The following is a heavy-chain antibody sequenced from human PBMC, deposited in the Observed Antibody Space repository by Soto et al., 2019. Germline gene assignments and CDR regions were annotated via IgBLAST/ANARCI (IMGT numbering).Heavy chain of an antibody. D-gene: IGHD6-6*01. CDR2: ISGGAAT. CDR3: AKGSHIAARPFFFDS. CDR1: GFNFRSFA. J-gene: IGHJ4*02. Sequence: DVQLLESGGGLVQPGESLRLSCAASGFNFRSFAMNWVRQAPGKGLEWVSTISGGAATTYADSVKGRLTISRDNSKNTVSPQMNSLTAEDTAVYYCAKGSHIAARPFFFDSWGRGTLVTVSS. V-gene: IGHV3-23*01.